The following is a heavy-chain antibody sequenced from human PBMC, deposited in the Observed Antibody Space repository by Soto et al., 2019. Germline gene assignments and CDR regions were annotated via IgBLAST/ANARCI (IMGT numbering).Heavy chain of an antibody. D-gene: IGHD1-1*01. J-gene: IGHJ4*02. Sequence: SQPLFRSSNVSAGSIRSHYWRRIRQSPGKGLEWSGYIYYTGTTKYNRSLKSRVTMSIDMSNNQFSLNLRSVTAADTAVYYCAGELDSQSLFDYWGQGTLVTVSS. CDR2: IYYTGTT. CDR3: AGELDSQSLFDY. V-gene: IGHV4-59*11. CDR1: AGSIRSHY.